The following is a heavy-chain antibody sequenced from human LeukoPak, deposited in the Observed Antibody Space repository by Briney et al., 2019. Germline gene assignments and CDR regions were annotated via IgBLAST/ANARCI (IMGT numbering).Heavy chain of an antibody. D-gene: IGHD4-11*01. CDR3: ARDGWGTTITAIYYYYYMDV. V-gene: IGHV1-18*01. Sequence: ASVKVSCKASGYTFTSYGISWVRQAPGQGLEWMGWISAYNGNTNYAKKLQGRVTMTTDTSTSTAYMELRSLRSDDTAVYYCARDGWGTTITAIYYYYYMDVWGKGTTVTVSS. J-gene: IGHJ6*03. CDR1: GYTFTSYG. CDR2: ISAYNGNT.